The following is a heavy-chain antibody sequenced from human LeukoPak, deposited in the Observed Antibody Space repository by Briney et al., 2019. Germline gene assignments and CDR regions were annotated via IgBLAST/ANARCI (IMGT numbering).Heavy chain of an antibody. Sequence: SETLSLTCTVSGDSISSGSYYWSWIRQPAGKGLEWIGRIYTSGSTNYNPSLKSRVTISVDTSKNQFSLKLSSVTAADTAVYYCAARWFGELSGDALDIWGQGTMVTVSS. CDR2: IYTSGST. V-gene: IGHV4-61*02. CDR1: GDSISSGSYY. J-gene: IGHJ3*02. CDR3: AARWFGELSGDALDI. D-gene: IGHD3-10*01.